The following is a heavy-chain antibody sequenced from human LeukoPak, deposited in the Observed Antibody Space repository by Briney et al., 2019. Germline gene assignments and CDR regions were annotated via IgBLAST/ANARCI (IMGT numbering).Heavy chain of an antibody. CDR2: IKSKIDGGTT. V-gene: IGHV3-15*01. Sequence: GGSLRLSCAASGVAFSNAWMTWVRQAPGRGLEWVGRIKSKIDGGTTDYAAPVKGRFTISRDDSKNTLYLHMNSLKTEDTAVYYCTTVQRGGGSFDYWGQGTLVTVSS. D-gene: IGHD1-1*01. CDR3: TTVQRGGGSFDY. CDR1: GVAFSNAW. J-gene: IGHJ4*02.